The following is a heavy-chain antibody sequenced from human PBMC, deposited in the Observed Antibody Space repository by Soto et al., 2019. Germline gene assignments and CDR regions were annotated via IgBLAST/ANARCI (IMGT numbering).Heavy chain of an antibody. CDR2: IYYDGST. J-gene: IGHJ6*03. CDR1: GGSISTYF. Sequence: SETLSLTCTVSGGSISTYFWGWIRQPPGKGLEWIGYIYYDGSTKSNPSLKSRVTISVDTSKNQFSLKLSSVTAADTAVYYCARDSGTDHYYYMDVWGKGTTVTVSS. V-gene: IGHV4-59*01. D-gene: IGHD3-10*01. CDR3: ARDSGTDHYYYMDV.